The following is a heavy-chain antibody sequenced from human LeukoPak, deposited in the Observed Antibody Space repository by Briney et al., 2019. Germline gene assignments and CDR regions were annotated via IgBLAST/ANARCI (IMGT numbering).Heavy chain of an antibody. Sequence: GGSLRLSCAASGFTFSSYEMNWVRQAPGKGLEWVSYVKGRFTISRDNGKNSLYLQMNRLRAEDTAVYYCARDGIQSRLQHLDYWGQGTLVTVSS. D-gene: IGHD5-18*01. CDR1: GFTFSSYE. CDR3: ARDGIQSRLQHLDY. J-gene: IGHJ4*02. V-gene: IGHV3-48*03.